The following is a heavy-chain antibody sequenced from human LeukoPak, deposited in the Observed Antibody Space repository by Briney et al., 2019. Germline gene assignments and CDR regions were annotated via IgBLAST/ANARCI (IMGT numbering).Heavy chain of an antibody. J-gene: IGHJ4*02. Sequence: SVKVSCKASGGTFSSYAISWVRQAPGQGLEWMGRIIPILGIANYAQKFQGRVTITADESTNTASMELSSLRSEDTAVYYCASQERLRPAAMGGGYYFQYWGQGILVTVSA. CDR2: IIPILGIA. CDR3: ASQERLRPAAMGGGYYFQY. V-gene: IGHV1-69*04. CDR1: GGTFSSYA. D-gene: IGHD2-2*01.